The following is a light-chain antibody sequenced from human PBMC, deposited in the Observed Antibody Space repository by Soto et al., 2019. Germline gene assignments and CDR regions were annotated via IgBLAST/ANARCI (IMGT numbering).Light chain of an antibody. CDR2: DGS. V-gene: IGLV2-23*01. Sequence: QSALTQPASVSGSPGQSITISCTGTSSDVGNYKLVSWYQQHPGKAPQLMIYDGSERLSGVSNRFSGSKSGNTASLTISGLQAEDEADYYCCSYAAGSTSVVFGGGTKLTVL. CDR1: SSDVGNYKL. J-gene: IGLJ2*01. CDR3: CSYAAGSTSVV.